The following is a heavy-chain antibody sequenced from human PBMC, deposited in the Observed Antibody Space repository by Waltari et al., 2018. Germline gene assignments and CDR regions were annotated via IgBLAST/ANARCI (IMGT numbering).Heavy chain of an antibody. Sequence: QLQLQESGPGLVKPSETLSLTCTVSGGSISSSSYYWGWIRQPPGKGLEWIESIYYSGSTYYNPSLKSRVTISVDTSKNQFSLKLSSVTAADTAVYYCASSSTSYKPLDYWGQGTLVTVSS. J-gene: IGHJ4*02. CDR2: IYYSGST. CDR1: GGSISSSSYY. D-gene: IGHD2-2*01. CDR3: ASSSTSYKPLDY. V-gene: IGHV4-39*07.